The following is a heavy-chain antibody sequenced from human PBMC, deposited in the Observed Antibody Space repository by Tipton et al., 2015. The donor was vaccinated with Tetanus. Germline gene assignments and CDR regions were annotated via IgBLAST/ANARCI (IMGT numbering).Heavy chain of an antibody. CDR3: ARVIRGWLSYYFDY. Sequence: TLSLTCTVSGGSISSYYWSWIRQPPGKGLEWIGYIYYSGSTNYNPSLKSRVTISVDTSKNQLSLKLSSVTAADTAVYYCARVIRGWLSYYFDYWGQGTLVTVSS. CDR1: GGSISSYY. D-gene: IGHD3-22*01. J-gene: IGHJ4*02. V-gene: IGHV4-59*12. CDR2: IYYSGST.